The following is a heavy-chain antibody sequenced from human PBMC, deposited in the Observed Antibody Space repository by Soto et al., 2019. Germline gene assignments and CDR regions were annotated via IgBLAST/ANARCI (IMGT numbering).Heavy chain of an antibody. CDR2: IYPGDSDT. CDR3: ARTVRYCGITSCDYYFAY. CDR1: GYSFTSDW. J-gene: IGHJ4*02. V-gene: IGHV5-51*01. D-gene: IGHD2-2*01. Sequence: GESRKISCKGSGYSFTSDWIGWVSQMPGKGLEWMGIIYPGDSDTRHSPSFQGQVTISADKSISTAYLQWSSLKASDTAMYYCARTVRYCGITSCDYYFAYWGKGTLVTVSS.